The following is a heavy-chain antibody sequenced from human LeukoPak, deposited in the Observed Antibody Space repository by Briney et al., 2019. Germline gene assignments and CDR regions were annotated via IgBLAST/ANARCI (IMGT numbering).Heavy chain of an antibody. Sequence: GGSLRLSCAASGFXFSSYNINWVRQAPGKGLEWVSSISSSSSYIYYADSVKGRFTMSRDNAKNSLYLQMSSLRAEDTAVYYCARGDDYVWGSYRYADYWGQGTLVTVSS. CDR2: ISSSSSYI. CDR3: ARGDDYVWGSYRYADY. CDR1: GFXFSSYN. J-gene: IGHJ4*02. V-gene: IGHV3-21*06. D-gene: IGHD3-16*02.